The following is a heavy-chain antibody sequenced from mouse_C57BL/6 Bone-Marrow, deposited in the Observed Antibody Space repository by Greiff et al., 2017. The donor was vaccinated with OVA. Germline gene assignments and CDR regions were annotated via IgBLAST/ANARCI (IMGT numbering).Heavy chain of an antibody. V-gene: IGHV1-81*01. D-gene: IGHD3-2*02. CDR2: IYPSSGNT. CDR1: CYTFTSSG. Sequence: VQLKQSGAALARPGASVKLSCKASCYTFTSSGISLVKPSTGQGLERIGEIYPSSGNTSYNEKFKGKATLTADKSSSTAYMELRSLTSEYSAVYFCARERNSSGYVRLAYWGQGTLVTVSA. CDR3: ARERNSSGYVRLAY. J-gene: IGHJ3*01.